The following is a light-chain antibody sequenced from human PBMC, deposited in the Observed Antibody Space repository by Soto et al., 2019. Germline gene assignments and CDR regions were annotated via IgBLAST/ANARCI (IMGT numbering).Light chain of an antibody. CDR2: GAS. CDR1: LNVATN. CDR3: HQYNTSLLP. Sequence: TVMTQSPATLSTSAGDRDALSCRASLNVATNMDWYQQKPGQAPRLLIYGASIRATGVPARFTGSGSGTEFNLDSSDLQPEDFAVYYCHQYNTSLLPFGRGTRLEV. J-gene: IGKJ1*01. V-gene: IGKV3-15*01.